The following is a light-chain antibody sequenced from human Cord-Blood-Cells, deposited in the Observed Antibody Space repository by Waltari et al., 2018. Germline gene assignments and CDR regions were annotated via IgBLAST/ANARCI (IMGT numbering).Light chain of an antibody. V-gene: IGLV2-11*01. Sequence: QSALTQPRSVSGSPGQSVPIPCTGTSSDVGGYNYVSWYQQHPGKAPKLMIYDVSKRPSGVPDRFSGSKSGNTASLTISGLQAEDEAVYYCCSYAGSYAWVFGGGTKLTVL. J-gene: IGLJ3*02. CDR1: SSDVGGYNY. CDR3: CSYAGSYAWV. CDR2: DVS.